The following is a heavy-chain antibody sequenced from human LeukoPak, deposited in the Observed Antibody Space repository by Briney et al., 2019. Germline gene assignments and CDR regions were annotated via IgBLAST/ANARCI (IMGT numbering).Heavy chain of an antibody. J-gene: IGHJ4*02. CDR2: IYYSGST. Sequence: SETLSLTCTVSGGSISSYYWSWIRQPPGKGLEWIGYIYYSGSTNYNPSLKSRVTISVDTSKNQFSLKLSSVTAADTAVYYCAGYDILTGSPSYWGQGTLVTVSS. CDR3: AGYDILTGSPSY. V-gene: IGHV4-59*01. CDR1: GGSISSYY. D-gene: IGHD3-9*01.